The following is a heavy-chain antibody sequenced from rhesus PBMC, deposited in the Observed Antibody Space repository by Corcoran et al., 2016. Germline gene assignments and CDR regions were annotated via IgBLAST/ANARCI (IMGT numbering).Heavy chain of an antibody. J-gene: IGHJ1*01. D-gene: IGHD3-16*01. CDR3: ARSVNSGSYYPEDVEF. Sequence: QVQLQQWGPGLVKPSETLSLTCAVSGGSISSNYWSWIRQPPGKVLEWIGRISGSVGSTDYNPSLKSRGTTSTDTSKNQFSRKLSAVTAADTAVYYCARSVNSGSYYPEDVEFWGQGALVTVSS. CDR1: GGSISSNY. V-gene: IGHV4-173*01. CDR2: ISGSVGST.